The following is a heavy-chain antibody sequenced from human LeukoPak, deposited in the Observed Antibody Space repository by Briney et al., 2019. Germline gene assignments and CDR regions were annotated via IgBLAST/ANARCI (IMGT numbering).Heavy chain of an antibody. CDR3: ARGGYFDWLLTVFDY. V-gene: IGHV3-21*01. Sequence: GGSLRLSCAASGFTFSSYSMNWVRQAPGKGLEWVSSISSSSSYIYYADSVKGRFTISRDNAKNSLYLQMNSLRAEDTAVYYCARGGYFDWLLTVFDYWGQGTLVTVSS. CDR1: GFTFSSYS. D-gene: IGHD3-9*01. CDR2: ISSSSSYI. J-gene: IGHJ4*02.